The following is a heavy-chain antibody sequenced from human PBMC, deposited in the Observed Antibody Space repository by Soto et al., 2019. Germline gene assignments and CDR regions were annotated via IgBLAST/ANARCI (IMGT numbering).Heavy chain of an antibody. CDR3: ARDNYGGYSFDY. V-gene: IGHV1-69*13. J-gene: IGHJ4*02. D-gene: IGHD3-22*01. CDR2: IIPIFGTA. Sequence: ASVKVSCKASGGTFSSYAISWVRQAPGQGLEWMGGIIPIFGTANYAQKFQGRVTITADESTSTAYMELSSLRSEDTAVYYCARDNYGGYSFDYWGQGTLVTVSS. CDR1: GGTFSSYA.